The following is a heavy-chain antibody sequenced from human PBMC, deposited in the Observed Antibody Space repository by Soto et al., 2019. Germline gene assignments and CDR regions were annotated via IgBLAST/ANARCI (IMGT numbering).Heavy chain of an antibody. V-gene: IGHV1-24*01. CDR1: GYTLTELS. CDR3: ATGMLYYYGSGSQTQDDY. J-gene: IGHJ4*02. CDR2: FDPEDGET. D-gene: IGHD3-10*01. Sequence: ASVKVSCKVSGYTLTELSMHWVRQAPGKGLEWMGGFDPEDGETIYAQKFQGRVTMTEDTSTDTAYMELSRLRSEDTAVYYCATGMLYYYGSGSQTQDDYWGQGTLVTVSS.